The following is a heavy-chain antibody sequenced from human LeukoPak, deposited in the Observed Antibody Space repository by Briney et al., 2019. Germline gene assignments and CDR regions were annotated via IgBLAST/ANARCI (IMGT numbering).Heavy chain of an antibody. D-gene: IGHD1-26*01. Sequence: GGSLRPSCAVSEFSFSIYEMNWVRQTPGKGLEWLSYISSSGKSIYYADSVKGRFTISRDNAKNSRYLQMNSLRVEDTAVYYCARGGSAASTNRFDSRGQGTQVSVSS. CDR3: ARGGSAASTNRFDS. CDR2: ISSSGKSI. V-gene: IGHV3-48*03. J-gene: IGHJ5*01. CDR1: EFSFSIYE.